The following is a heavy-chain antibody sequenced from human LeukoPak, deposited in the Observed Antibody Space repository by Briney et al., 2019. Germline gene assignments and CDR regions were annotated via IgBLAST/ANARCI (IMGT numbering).Heavy chain of an antibody. CDR2: ISYDGSNK. V-gene: IGHV3-30-3*01. J-gene: IGHJ3*02. Sequence: TGGSLRLSCAASGFTFSSYAMSWVRQAPGKGLEWVAVISYDGSNKYYADSVKGRFTISRDNSKNTLYLQMNSLRAEDTAVYYCAREFGYCSSTSCRRHAFDIWGQGTMVTVSS. CDR3: AREFGYCSSTSCRRHAFDI. CDR1: GFTFSSYA. D-gene: IGHD2-2*03.